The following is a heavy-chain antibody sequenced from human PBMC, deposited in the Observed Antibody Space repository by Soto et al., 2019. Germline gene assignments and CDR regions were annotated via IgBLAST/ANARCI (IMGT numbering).Heavy chain of an antibody. CDR1: GGAFSGYY. Sequence: QVQLQQWGAGLLKPSETLSLTCAVYGGAFSGYYWSWIRQPPGKGLEWIGEINHSGSTNYNPSLKSLVIISVDTSKNQFSLKLSSVTAADTAVYYCARGRGWLQFWGQGTLVTVSS. CDR3: ARGRGWLQF. V-gene: IGHV4-34*01. D-gene: IGHD5-12*01. CDR2: INHSGST. J-gene: IGHJ4*02.